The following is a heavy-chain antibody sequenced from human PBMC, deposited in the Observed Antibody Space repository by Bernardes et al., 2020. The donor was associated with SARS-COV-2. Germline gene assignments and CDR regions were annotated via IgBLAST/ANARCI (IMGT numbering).Heavy chain of an antibody. D-gene: IGHD3-16*01. Sequence: GGYLSPSCAASGFIFTNYGMHWVRQAPGKGLEWVAVIWYDGSKEYYVDSVKGRFTISRDNSKTTIYLQMNSLRVEDTAVYYCARSVGGRSDGIEYYFDYWGQGTLVTVSS. CDR1: GFIFTNYG. CDR3: ARSVGGRSDGIEYYFDY. V-gene: IGHV3-33*03. CDR2: IWYDGSKE. J-gene: IGHJ4*02.